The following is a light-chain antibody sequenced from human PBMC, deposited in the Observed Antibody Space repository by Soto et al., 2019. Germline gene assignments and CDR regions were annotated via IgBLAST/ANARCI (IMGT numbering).Light chain of an antibody. CDR3: SSYTSKSSLI. CDR2: EVR. V-gene: IGLV2-14*01. Sequence: QSVLTQPASVSGSPGQSITISCAGNMRDVGAYNLVSWYQQHPGRDPQLIIYEVRNRPSGISFRFSGSKSGNTASLTISGLQAEDEADYYCSSYTSKSSLIFGGGTKVTVL. J-gene: IGLJ2*01. CDR1: MRDVGAYNL.